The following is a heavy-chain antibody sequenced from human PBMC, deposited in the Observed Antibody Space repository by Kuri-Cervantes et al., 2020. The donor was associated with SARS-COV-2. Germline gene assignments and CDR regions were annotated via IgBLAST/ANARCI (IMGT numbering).Heavy chain of an antibody. Sequence: GGSLRLSCVASGFTFSDYAMNWVRQAPGKGLEWVGFIRSKAYGGTTEYAASVKGRFTISRDDSKSIAYLQMNSLKTEDTAVYYCTRVSPLRDDYGDKATTYYFDYWRQGTLVTVSS. D-gene: IGHD4-17*01. V-gene: IGHV3-49*04. CDR3: TRVSPLRDDYGDKATTYYFDY. CDR2: IRSKAYGGTT. J-gene: IGHJ4*02. CDR1: GFTFSDYA.